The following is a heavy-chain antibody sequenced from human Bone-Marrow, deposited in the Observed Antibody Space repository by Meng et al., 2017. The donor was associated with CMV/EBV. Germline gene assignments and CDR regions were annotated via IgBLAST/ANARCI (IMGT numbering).Heavy chain of an antibody. V-gene: IGHV5-51*01. CDR3: ARIKGVVPALPRFDP. CDR2: IYPGDSDT. Sequence: GESLKISRKGSGYSFTSYWIGWVRQMPGKGLEWMGIIYPGDSDTRYSPSFQGQVTISADKSISTAYLQWSSLKASDTAMYYCARIKGVVPALPRFDPWGQGTLVTVSS. J-gene: IGHJ5*02. D-gene: IGHD2-2*01. CDR1: GYSFTSYW.